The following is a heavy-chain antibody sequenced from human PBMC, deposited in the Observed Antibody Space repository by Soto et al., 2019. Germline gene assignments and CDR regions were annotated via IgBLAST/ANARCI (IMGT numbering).Heavy chain of an antibody. D-gene: IGHD6-13*01. CDR2: ISGSDGST. J-gene: IGHJ4*02. Sequence: EVQLLESGGGLVQPGGSLRLSCAASGFTFSSYAMNWVRQAPGKGLAWVSVISGSDGSTYYADSVKGRFTISRDNSKNTLNLQMNSLRAEDTAVYYCARRSSSWYFDYWCQGTLVTVSS. CDR3: ARRSSSWYFDY. CDR1: GFTFSSYA. V-gene: IGHV3-23*01.